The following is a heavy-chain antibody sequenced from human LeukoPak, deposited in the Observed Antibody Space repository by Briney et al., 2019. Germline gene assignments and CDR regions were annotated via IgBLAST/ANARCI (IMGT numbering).Heavy chain of an antibody. Sequence: ASVKVSCKVSGYTLTELSMHWVRQAPGKGLEWMGGFDPEDGETIYAQKFQGRVTMTEDTSTDTAYMELSSLRSEDTAVYYCATGYTAMVGLPVPFDYWGQGTLVTVSS. J-gene: IGHJ4*02. D-gene: IGHD5-18*01. CDR2: FDPEDGET. CDR1: GYTLTELS. CDR3: ATGYTAMVGLPVPFDY. V-gene: IGHV1-24*01.